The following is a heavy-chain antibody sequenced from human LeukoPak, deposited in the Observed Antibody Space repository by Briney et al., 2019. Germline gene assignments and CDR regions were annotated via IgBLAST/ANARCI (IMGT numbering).Heavy chain of an antibody. D-gene: IGHD3-22*01. CDR2: IYRDGNT. CDR1: GGSISSSIYY. Sequence: PSETLSLTCTVSGGSISSSIYYCGWIRQPPGKGLEWVANIYRDGNTYYSPSLKSRVTISVDTSKNQFYLRLSSVTAADTAMYYCARDRFDDSSGYYYHYYYYMDVWGKGTTVTVSS. V-gene: IGHV4-39*07. CDR3: ARDRFDDSSGYYYHYYYYMDV. J-gene: IGHJ6*03.